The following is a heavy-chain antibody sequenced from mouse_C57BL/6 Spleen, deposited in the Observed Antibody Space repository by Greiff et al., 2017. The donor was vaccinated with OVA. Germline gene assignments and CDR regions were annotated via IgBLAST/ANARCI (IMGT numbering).Heavy chain of an antibody. CDR3: ARGLTTVVAPDY. D-gene: IGHD1-1*01. CDR1: GYTFTSYW. J-gene: IGHJ2*01. V-gene: IGHV1-50*01. CDR2: IDPSDSYT. Sequence: QVQLQQPGAELVKPGASVKLSCKASGYTFTSYWMQWVKQRPGQGLEWIGEIDPSDSYTNYNQKFKGKAPLTVDTSSSTAYMQLSSLTSEDSAVYYCARGLTTVVAPDYWGQGTTLTVSS.